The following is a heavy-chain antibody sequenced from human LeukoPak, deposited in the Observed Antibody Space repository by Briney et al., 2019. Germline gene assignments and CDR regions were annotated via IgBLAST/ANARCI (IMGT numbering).Heavy chain of an antibody. J-gene: IGHJ5*02. CDR3: ARDIAVAGTSVWFDP. V-gene: IGHV1-2*02. CDR1: GYTLTGYY. Sequence: GASVKVSCKASGYTLTGYYMHWVRQAPGQGLEWMRWINPNSGGTNYAQKFQGRVTMTRDTSISTAYMELSRLRSDDTAVYYCARDIAVAGTSVWFDPWGQGTLVTVSS. CDR2: INPNSGGT. D-gene: IGHD6-19*01.